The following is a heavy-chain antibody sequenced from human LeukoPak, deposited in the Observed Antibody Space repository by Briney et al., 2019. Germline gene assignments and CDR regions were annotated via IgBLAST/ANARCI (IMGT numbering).Heavy chain of an antibody. CDR2: IRYDGSNK. Sequence: PGRSLRLSCAASGFTFSSYGMHWVRQAPGKGLEWVAFIRYDGSNKYYADSVKGRFTISRDNSKNTLYLQMNSLRAEDTAVYYCARYRGVLLWFGELSDRDFAFDIWGQGTMVTVSS. J-gene: IGHJ3*02. CDR1: GFTFSSYG. CDR3: ARYRGVLLWFGELSDRDFAFDI. D-gene: IGHD3-10*01. V-gene: IGHV3-30*02.